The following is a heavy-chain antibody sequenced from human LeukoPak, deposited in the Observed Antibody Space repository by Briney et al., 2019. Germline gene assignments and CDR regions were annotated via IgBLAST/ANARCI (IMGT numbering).Heavy chain of an antibody. D-gene: IGHD2-21*02. Sequence: SETLSHTCAVYGGSFSGYYWSWIRQPPGKGLEWIGEINHSGSTNYNPSLKSRLTISVDTSKNQFSLKLSSVTAGDTAVYYCASTSYCGGDCYSRRVEHWGQGTLVTVSS. CDR1: GGSFSGYY. CDR2: INHSGST. J-gene: IGHJ4*02. CDR3: ASTSYCGGDCYSRRVEH. V-gene: IGHV4-34*01.